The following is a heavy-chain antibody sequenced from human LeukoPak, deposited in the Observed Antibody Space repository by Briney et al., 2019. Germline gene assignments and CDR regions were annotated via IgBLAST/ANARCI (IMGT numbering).Heavy chain of an antibody. V-gene: IGHV1-69*13. J-gene: IGHJ4*02. CDR1: GGTFSSYA. Sequence: GASVKVSCKASGGTFSSYAISWLRQSPGQGLEWMGGIVPIFNTAIYAQRFQGRVTISADESTTTAYTELSSLKSEGTAVYYCAVSLGVSYYFDYWGQGTLVTGSS. D-gene: IGHD3-16*01. CDR3: AVSLGVSYYFDY. CDR2: IVPIFNTA.